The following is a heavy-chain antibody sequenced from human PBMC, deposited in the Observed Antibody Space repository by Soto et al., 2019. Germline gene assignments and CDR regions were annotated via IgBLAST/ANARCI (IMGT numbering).Heavy chain of an antibody. V-gene: IGHV3-23*01. J-gene: IGHJ6*02. Sequence: GGSLRLSCAASGFTLSGYCMTWVRQAPGKGLEWVSGIIGSGASTYYADAVKGRFTISRDTSKNTVYLQMNNLRAEDTAVYYCAKNRASSPYSGMDVWGQGTTVTVSS. CDR1: GFTLSGYC. CDR2: IIGSGAST. CDR3: AKNRASSPYSGMDV. D-gene: IGHD2-21*01.